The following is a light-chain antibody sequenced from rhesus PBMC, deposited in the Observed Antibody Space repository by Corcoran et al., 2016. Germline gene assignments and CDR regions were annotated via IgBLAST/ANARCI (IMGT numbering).Light chain of an antibody. CDR2: EVS. CDR3: SLYASSSAYI. J-gene: IGLJ1*01. Sequence: QAALTQSPSVSGSPGQSVTISCTGTSSYIGGYNRVSWYQQHPGKAPKLMIYEVSKRPSVVSDRFSGSKSGDTASLTISGLQAEDEADYYCSLYASSSAYIFGAGTRLTVL. V-gene: IGLV2-13*02. CDR1: SSYIGGYNR.